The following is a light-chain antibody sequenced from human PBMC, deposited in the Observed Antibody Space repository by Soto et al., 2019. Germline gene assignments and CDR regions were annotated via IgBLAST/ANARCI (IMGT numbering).Light chain of an antibody. CDR2: KAS. CDR1: QTISSW. CDR3: QHYNSYSEA. V-gene: IGKV1-5*03. J-gene: IGKJ1*01. Sequence: QMTQSPSTLSASVGDRVTITCRASQTISSWLAWYQQKPGKAPKLLIYKASTLKSGVPSRFSGSGSGTEFTLTISSLQPDDFATYYCQHYNSYSEAFGQGTKVDIK.